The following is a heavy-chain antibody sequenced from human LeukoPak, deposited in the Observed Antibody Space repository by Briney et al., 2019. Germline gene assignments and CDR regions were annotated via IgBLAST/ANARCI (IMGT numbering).Heavy chain of an antibody. D-gene: IGHD1-26*01. Sequence: ASVTVSCKASGYTFTSYDINWVRQATGQGLEWMGWMNPNSGNTGYAQKFQGRVTMTRNTSISTAYMELSSLRSEDTAVYYCARLAGHGGIAYGMDVWGQGTTVTVSS. V-gene: IGHV1-8*01. CDR2: MNPNSGNT. CDR1: GYTFTSYD. CDR3: ARLAGHGGIAYGMDV. J-gene: IGHJ6*02.